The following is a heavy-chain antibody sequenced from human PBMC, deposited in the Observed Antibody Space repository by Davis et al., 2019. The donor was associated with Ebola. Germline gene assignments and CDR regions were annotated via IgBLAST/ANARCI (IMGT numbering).Heavy chain of an antibody. Sequence: PSETLSLTCAVSGGSISSSNWWSWVRQPPGKGLEWIGEIYHSGSTNYNPSLKSRVTISVDTSKNQFSLKLSSVTAADTAVYYCARGPRDDYSNYAFDPWGQGTLVTVSS. V-gene: IGHV4-4*02. CDR1: GGSISSSNW. D-gene: IGHD4-11*01. CDR2: IYHSGST. J-gene: IGHJ5*02. CDR3: ARGPRDDYSNYAFDP.